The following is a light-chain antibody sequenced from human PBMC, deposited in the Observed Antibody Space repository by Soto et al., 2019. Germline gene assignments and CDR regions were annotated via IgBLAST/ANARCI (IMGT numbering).Light chain of an antibody. Sequence: DIQMTQSPSSLSASVGDRVTITCRASQSISGYLNWYQQKPGKAPKLLIYSASSLQSGVPSRFSGSGSGTDFAFIISSLQPEDFATYSCQQSYSPLYTFGQGTKLEIK. V-gene: IGKV1-39*01. CDR1: QSISGY. CDR2: SAS. J-gene: IGKJ2*01. CDR3: QQSYSPLYT.